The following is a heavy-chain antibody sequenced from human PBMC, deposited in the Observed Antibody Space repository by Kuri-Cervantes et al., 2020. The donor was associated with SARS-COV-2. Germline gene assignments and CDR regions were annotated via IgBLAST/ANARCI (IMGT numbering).Heavy chain of an antibody. J-gene: IGHJ6*02. CDR1: GFTFSSYG. CDR2: IWYDGSNK. D-gene: IGHD1-26*01. Sequence: GGSLRLSCAASGFTFSSYGMHWVCQAPGKGLEWVAVIWYDGSNKYYADSVKGRFTISRDNSKNTLYLQMNSLRAEDTAVYYCAREGVVGATTYYYYGMDVWGQGTTVTVSS. V-gene: IGHV3-33*01. CDR3: AREGVVGATTYYYYGMDV.